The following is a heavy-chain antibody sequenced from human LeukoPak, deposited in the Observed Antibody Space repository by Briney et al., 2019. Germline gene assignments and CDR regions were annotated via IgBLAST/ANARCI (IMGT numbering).Heavy chain of an antibody. CDR3: ARDYSSGWYLGY. Sequence: GASVKVSCKASGYTFTGYYMHWVRQAPGQGLEWMGWINPNSGGTNYAQKFQGRVTMTRDTSISTAYMELSRLRSDDTDVYYCARDYSSGWYLGYWGQGTLVTVSS. D-gene: IGHD6-19*01. V-gene: IGHV1-2*02. CDR2: INPNSGGT. J-gene: IGHJ4*02. CDR1: GYTFTGYY.